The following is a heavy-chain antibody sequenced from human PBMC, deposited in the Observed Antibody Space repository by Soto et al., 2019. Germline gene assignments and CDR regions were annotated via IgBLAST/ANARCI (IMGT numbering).Heavy chain of an antibody. D-gene: IGHD3-9*01. J-gene: IGHJ2*01. V-gene: IGHV4-34*01. CDR2: INDRGSI. Sequence: QVPLQQWGAGPLRPLETLSLTCGVSGGSFSGYYWAWIRQSPGKGLEWIGEINDRGSINYNPSLKIRVRISVDTSKSHFSLNLRSVTAADTAVYYCARESHDILTGPPWVWYFDLWGRGTLVTVSS. CDR1: GGSFSGYY. CDR3: ARESHDILTGPPWVWYFDL.